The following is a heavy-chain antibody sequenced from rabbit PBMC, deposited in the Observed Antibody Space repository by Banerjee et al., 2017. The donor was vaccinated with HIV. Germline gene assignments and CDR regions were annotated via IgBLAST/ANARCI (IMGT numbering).Heavy chain of an antibody. Sequence: QSLEESGGDLVKPGASLTLTCTASGFSFSSSYWICWVRQAPGKGLEWIGCIYAGSSGSTYYASWAKGRFTISKTSSTTVTLQMTSLTAADTATYFCARPPVAYNDYFNLWGPGTLVTVS. D-gene: IGHD6-1*01. V-gene: IGHV1S40*01. J-gene: IGHJ4*01. CDR3: ARPPVAYNDYFNL. CDR2: IYAGSSGST. CDR1: GFSFSSSYW.